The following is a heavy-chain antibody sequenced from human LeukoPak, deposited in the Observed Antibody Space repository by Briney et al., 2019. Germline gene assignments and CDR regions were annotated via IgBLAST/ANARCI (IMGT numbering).Heavy chain of an antibody. D-gene: IGHD6-13*01. CDR3: ARGGIAAAGTSVDY. Sequence: SVKVSFKASGGTFISYAISWVRQAPGQGLEWMGGITPIFGTANYAQKFQGRVTITADKSTSTAYMELSSLRSEDTAVYYCARGGIAAAGTSVDYWGQGTLVTVSS. CDR1: GGTFISYA. J-gene: IGHJ4*02. CDR2: ITPIFGTA. V-gene: IGHV1-69*06.